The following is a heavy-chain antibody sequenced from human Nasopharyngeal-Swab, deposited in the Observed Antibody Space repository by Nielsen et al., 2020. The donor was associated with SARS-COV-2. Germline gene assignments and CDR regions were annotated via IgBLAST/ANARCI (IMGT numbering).Heavy chain of an antibody. D-gene: IGHD1-1*01. CDR1: GIAFSRAW. V-gene: IGHV3-15*01. J-gene: IGHJ5*02. CDR3: TTFHVTALDLDP. Sequence: GESLKISCAASGIAFSRAWMTWVRQAPGKGLEWVGRIKPIVDGGTIDYGSSVKGRFTISRDNSKNVVYLQMNALKTEDTAVYYCTTFHVTALDLDPWGQGTLVTVSS. CDR2: IKPIVDGGTI.